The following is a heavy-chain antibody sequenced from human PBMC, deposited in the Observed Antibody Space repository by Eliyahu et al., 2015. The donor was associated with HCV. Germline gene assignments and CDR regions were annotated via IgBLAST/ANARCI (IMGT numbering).Heavy chain of an antibody. CDR3: ARDVASVTTGVWYFDL. CDR1: GGSISSYS. D-gene: IGHD4-17*01. V-gene: IGHV4-4*07. Sequence: QVQLQXSGPGLVKPSETLSLTCTVSGGSISSYSWNWXRQSAGKRLEWIGRIFVSGSTNYNPSLRSRVTMSKDTSKNYFSLRLTSVTAADTAVYFCARDVASVTTGVWYFDLWGRGTLVTVSS. CDR2: IFVSGST. J-gene: IGHJ2*01.